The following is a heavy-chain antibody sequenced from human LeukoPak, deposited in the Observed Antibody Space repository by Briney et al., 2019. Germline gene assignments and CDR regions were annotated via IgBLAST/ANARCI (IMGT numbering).Heavy chain of an antibody. D-gene: IGHD2-2*01. V-gene: IGHV4-39*01. Sequence: ETLSLTCTVSGGSISSSSYYWGWIRQPPGKGLEWIGSIYYSGSTYYNPSLKSRVTISVDTSKNQFSLKLSSVTAADTAVYYCARPQDFYCSSTSCMGYWFDPWGQGTLVTVSS. CDR1: GGSISSSSYY. CDR2: IYYSGST. J-gene: IGHJ5*02. CDR3: ARPQDFYCSSTSCMGYWFDP.